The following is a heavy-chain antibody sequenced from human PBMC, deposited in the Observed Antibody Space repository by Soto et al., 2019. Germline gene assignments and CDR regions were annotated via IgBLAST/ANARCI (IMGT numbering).Heavy chain of an antibody. CDR3: ARGDSTGSPRGWFDP. D-gene: IGHD6-19*01. CDR1: GYSFTSYG. CDR2: ISTYNGDT. J-gene: IGHJ5*02. Sequence: QVQLVQSVTEVKKPGASVQVSCKASGYSFTSYGINWVRQAPGQGLEWMGWISTYNGDTNYAQKFQGRVTMTTDTSTTTAYMESRRLSSDHTAVYFCARGDSTGSPRGWFDPWGQGTVVTVSS. V-gene: IGHV1-18*04.